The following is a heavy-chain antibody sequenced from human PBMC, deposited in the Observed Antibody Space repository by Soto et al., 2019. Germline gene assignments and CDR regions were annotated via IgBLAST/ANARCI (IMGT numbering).Heavy chain of an antibody. CDR1: GFTFSSYA. CDR3: AKDYILRGVNIFDY. V-gene: IGHV3-23*01. D-gene: IGHD3-10*01. CDR2: ISGSGGST. J-gene: IGHJ4*02. Sequence: EVQLLESGGDLVQPGGSLRLSCAASGFTFSSYAMSWVRQAPGKGLEWVSGISGSGGSTYYADSVKGRFTISRDNSKNTLYLQMNSLRAEDTAVYYCAKDYILRGVNIFDYWGQGTLVTVSS.